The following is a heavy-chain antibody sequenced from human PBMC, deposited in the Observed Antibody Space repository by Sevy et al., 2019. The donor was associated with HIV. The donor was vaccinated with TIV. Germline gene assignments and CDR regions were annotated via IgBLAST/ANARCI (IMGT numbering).Heavy chain of an antibody. D-gene: IGHD3-10*01. Sequence: RGSLRLSCAASGFTFSSYEMNWVRQAPGKGLEWISYISSSGSTIYYADSVKGRFTISRDNAKNSLYLQMNSLRAEDTAVYYCARSDYGSGRFWGQGTLVTVSS. CDR2: ISSSGSTI. CDR1: GFTFSSYE. V-gene: IGHV3-48*03. CDR3: ARSDYGSGRF. J-gene: IGHJ4*02.